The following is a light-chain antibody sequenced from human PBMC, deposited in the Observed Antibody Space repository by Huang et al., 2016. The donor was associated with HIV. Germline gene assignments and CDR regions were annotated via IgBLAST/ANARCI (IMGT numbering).Light chain of an antibody. V-gene: IGKV3-15*01. CDR2: GAS. Sequence: EIVMTQSPVTLSVSPGERATLSCRASQSVSSTLAWYQRKPGQAPRLLIYGASTMATGIPARFSGSGSGTEFTLTISSLQSEDFAVYFCQQYNNWPPITFGQGTRLEIK. CDR3: QQYNNWPPIT. CDR1: QSVSST. J-gene: IGKJ5*01.